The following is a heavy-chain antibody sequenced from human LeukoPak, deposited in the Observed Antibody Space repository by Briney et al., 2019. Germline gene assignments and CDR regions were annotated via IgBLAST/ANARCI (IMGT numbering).Heavy chain of an antibody. CDR3: ARDLNGRLDY. CDR2: IYYSGST. D-gene: IGHD2-8*01. J-gene: IGHJ4*02. Sequence: PSETLSLTCTVSGGSISSYYWCWIRKPPGKGLGWMGYIYYSGSTNYSPSLNSQVTISVDTSKNQFSLKLSSETAAYTAVYYCARDLNGRLDYWGQGTLVTVSS. CDR1: GGSISSYY. V-gene: IGHV4-59*01.